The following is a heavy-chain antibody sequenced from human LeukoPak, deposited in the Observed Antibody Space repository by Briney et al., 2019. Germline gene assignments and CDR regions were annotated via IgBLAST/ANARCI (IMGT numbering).Heavy chain of an antibody. J-gene: IGHJ4*02. V-gene: IGHV4-34*01. CDR3: ARDSALSPAGHFDY. CDR2: INHSGST. Sequence: NSSETLSLTCAVYGGSFSGYYWSWIRQPPGKGLEWIGEINHSGSTNYNPSLKSRVTISVDTSKNQFSLKLSSVTAADTAVYYCARDSALSPAGHFDYWGQGTLVTVSS. CDR1: GGSFSGYY. D-gene: IGHD6-13*01.